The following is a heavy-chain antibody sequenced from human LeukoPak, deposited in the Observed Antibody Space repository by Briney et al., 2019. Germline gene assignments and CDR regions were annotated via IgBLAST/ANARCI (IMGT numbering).Heavy chain of an antibody. CDR2: FDPEDGET. V-gene: IGHV1-24*01. CDR1: GYTLTELS. Sequence: ASVKVSCKVSGYTLTELSMHWVRQAPGKGLEWRGGFDPEDGETIYAQKFQGRVTMTEDTSTDTAYMELSSLRSEDTAVYYCATTTLKMTPYYDYIWGSYRSVHFDYWGQGTLVTVSS. J-gene: IGHJ4*02. CDR3: ATTTLKMTPYYDYIWGSYRSVHFDY. D-gene: IGHD3-16*01.